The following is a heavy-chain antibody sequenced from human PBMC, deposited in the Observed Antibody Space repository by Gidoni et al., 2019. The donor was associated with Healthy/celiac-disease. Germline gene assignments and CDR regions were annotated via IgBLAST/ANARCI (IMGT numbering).Heavy chain of an antibody. J-gene: IGHJ4*02. CDR3: ARQDSSSCLDY. CDR1: GGSIRSGSYY. Sequence: QVQLQESGPGLVKPSQTLSLTCTVSGGSIRSGSYYWSWIRQPAGKGLEWIGRIYTSGSTNYNPSLKSRVTISVDTSKNQFSLKLSSVTAADTAVYYCARQDSSSCLDYWGQGTLVTVSS. V-gene: IGHV4-61*02. D-gene: IGHD6-13*01. CDR2: IYTSGST.